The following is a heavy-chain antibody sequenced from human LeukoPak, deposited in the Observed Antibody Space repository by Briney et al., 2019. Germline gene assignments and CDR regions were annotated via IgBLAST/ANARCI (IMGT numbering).Heavy chain of an antibody. CDR1: GGSISSSNW. D-gene: IGHD3-9*01. CDR3: ARDRIPYYDILTGYQLDY. CDR2: IYHSGSA. V-gene: IGHV4-4*02. J-gene: IGHJ4*02. Sequence: SETLSLTCAVSGGSISSSNWWSWVRQSPGNGLEWIGEIYHSGSANYNPSLDSRITISVDTSKNQFSLKLSSVTAADTAVYYCARDRIPYYDILTGYQLDYWGQGTLVTVSS.